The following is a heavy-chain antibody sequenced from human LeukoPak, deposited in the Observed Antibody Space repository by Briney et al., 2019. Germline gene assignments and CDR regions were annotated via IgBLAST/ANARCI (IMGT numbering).Heavy chain of an antibody. D-gene: IGHD5-18*01. CDR2: IIPIFGTA. J-gene: IGHJ4*02. V-gene: IGHV1-69*13. CDR1: GGTFSSYA. CDR3: ARATPDTAMVGDY. Sequence: SVKVSCKASGGTFSSYAISWVRQAPGQGLEWMGGIIPIFGTANYAQKFQGRVTITADESTSTAYMGLSSLRSEDTAVYYCARATPDTAMVGDYWGQGTLVTVSS.